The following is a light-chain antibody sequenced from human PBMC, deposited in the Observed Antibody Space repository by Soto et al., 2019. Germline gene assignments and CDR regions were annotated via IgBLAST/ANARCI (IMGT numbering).Light chain of an antibody. CDR2: GNS. Sequence: QSVLTQPPSVSGAPGQRVTISCTGSSSKIGAGYDVHWYQQLPGTAPKLLIYGNSNRPSGVPDRFSGSKTGTSASLAITGLQAEDEADYYCPSYDSSLSGWVLGGGTQLTVL. V-gene: IGLV1-40*01. CDR1: SSKIGAGYD. CDR3: PSYDSSLSGWV. J-gene: IGLJ3*02.